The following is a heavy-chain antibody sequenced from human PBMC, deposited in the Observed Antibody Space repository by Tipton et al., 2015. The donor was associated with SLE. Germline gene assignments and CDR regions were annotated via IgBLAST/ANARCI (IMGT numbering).Heavy chain of an antibody. CDR1: GGSLSSYY. CDR2: FYYSGST. J-gene: IGHJ6*03. CDR3: ARSSATGFYYMDV. Sequence: TLSLTCTVSGGSLSSYYGSWIRQPPGKGLEWIGYFYYSGSTNHNPSLKSRVTISVDTSKNEFSLKLSSVTAADTAVYYCARSSATGFYYMDVWGKGTTVTVSS. D-gene: IGHD3-10*01. V-gene: IGHV4-59*01.